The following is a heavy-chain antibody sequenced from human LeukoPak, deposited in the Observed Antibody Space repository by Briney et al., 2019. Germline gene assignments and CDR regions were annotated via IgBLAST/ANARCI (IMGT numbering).Heavy chain of an antibody. CDR1: GYTFTSYD. D-gene: IGHD5-18*01. Sequence: GASVKVSCKASGYTFTSYDINWVRQATRQGLEWMGWMNPNSGNTGYVQKFQGRVTMTRNTSISTAYMELSSLRSEDTAVYYCARSPRYSYGPFDYWGQGTLVTVSS. J-gene: IGHJ4*02. CDR3: ARSPRYSYGPFDY. V-gene: IGHV1-8*01. CDR2: MNPNSGNT.